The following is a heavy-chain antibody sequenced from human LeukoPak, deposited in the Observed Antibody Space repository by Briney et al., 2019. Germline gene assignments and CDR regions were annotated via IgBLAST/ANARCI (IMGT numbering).Heavy chain of an antibody. Sequence: GESLQISCKGSGYSFTSYWIGWVRQMPGKGLEWMGIIYPGDSDTRYSPSFQGQVTISADKSISTAYLQWSSLKASDTAMYYCAKPSGYSSGWYYFDYWGQGTLVTVSS. CDR2: IYPGDSDT. V-gene: IGHV5-51*01. D-gene: IGHD6-19*01. CDR3: AKPSGYSSGWYYFDY. CDR1: GYSFTSYW. J-gene: IGHJ4*02.